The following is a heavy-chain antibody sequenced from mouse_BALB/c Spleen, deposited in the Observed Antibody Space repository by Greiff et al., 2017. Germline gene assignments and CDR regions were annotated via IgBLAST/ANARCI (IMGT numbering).Heavy chain of an antibody. J-gene: IGHJ4*01. V-gene: IGHV5-17*02. D-gene: IGHD4-1*01. CDR2: ISSGSSTI. CDR3: ARILTGTDTMDY. CDR1: GFTFSSFG. Sequence: EVQGVESGGGLVQPGGSRKLSCAASGFTFSSFGMHWVRQAPEKGLEWVAYISSGSSTIYYADTVKGRFTISRDNPKNTLFLQMTSLRSEDTAMYYCARILTGTDTMDYWGQGTSVTVSS.